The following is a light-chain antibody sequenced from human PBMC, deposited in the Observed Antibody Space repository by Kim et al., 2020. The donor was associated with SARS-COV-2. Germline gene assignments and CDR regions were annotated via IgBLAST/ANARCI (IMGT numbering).Light chain of an antibody. Sequence: GHSAPISPMGTSSDAGVYNYVSGYQQHPGKAPKLMIYDVSKRPSGVPDRFSGSKSGNTASLTISGLQAEDEADYYCCSYAGSYGVVFGGGTQLTVL. CDR1: SSDAGVYNY. CDR3: CSYAGSYGVV. CDR2: DVS. V-gene: IGLV2-11*01. J-gene: IGLJ2*01.